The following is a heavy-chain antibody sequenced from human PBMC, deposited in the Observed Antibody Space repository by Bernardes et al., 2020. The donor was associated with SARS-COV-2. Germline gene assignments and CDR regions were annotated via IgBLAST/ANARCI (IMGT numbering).Heavy chain of an antibody. Sequence: SETLSLTCTVSGGSISSSSYYWGWIRQPPGKGLEWIGSIYPSGNSYYNPSVQSLVTESVDTSKNQFSLRLSFVTAADTAVYYCAGSSCGIDCYIGGLRSWEYGMDVWGQGTTVTVSS. CDR3: AGSSCGIDCYIGGLRSWEYGMDV. J-gene: IGHJ6*02. CDR1: GGSISSSSYY. V-gene: IGHV4-39*01. D-gene: IGHD2-21*02. CDR2: IYPSGNS.